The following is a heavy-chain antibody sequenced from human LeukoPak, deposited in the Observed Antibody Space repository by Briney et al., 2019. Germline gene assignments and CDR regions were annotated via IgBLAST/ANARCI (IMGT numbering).Heavy chain of an antibody. CDR1: GYTFTSYG. CDR2: ISAYNGNT. CDR3: ARDSSIAAAGLPFDY. J-gene: IGHJ4*02. Sequence: ASVKVSCKASGYTFTSYGISWVRQAPGQGLEWMGWISAYNGNTNYAQKLQGRVTMTTDTSTSTAYMELRSLRSDDTAVYYCARDSSIAAAGLPFDYWGQGTLVTDSS. V-gene: IGHV1-18*01. D-gene: IGHD6-13*01.